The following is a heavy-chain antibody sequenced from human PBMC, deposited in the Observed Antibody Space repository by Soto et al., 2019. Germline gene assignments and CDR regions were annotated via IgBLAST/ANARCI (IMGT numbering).Heavy chain of an antibody. D-gene: IGHD5-12*01. J-gene: IGHJ4*02. V-gene: IGHV4-4*02. CDR3: ASRDPGNSVDY. CDR2: IYRTGST. Sequence: PSETLSLTCAVSGGSFTSNNWWTWVRQPPGQGLEWIGEIYRTGSTNYNQSLKSRVTISLDKSENQFSLKVTSLTAADTAVYYCASRDPGNSVDYWGQGTLVTVSS. CDR1: GGSFTSNNW.